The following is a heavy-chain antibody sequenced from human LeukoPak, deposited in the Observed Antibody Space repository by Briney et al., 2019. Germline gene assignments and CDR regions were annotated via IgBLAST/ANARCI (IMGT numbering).Heavy chain of an antibody. CDR3: ARASMATGDAFDI. V-gene: IGHV4-30-2*01. Sequence: PSQILSLTCAVSGGSISSGGYSWSWIRQPPGKGLEWIRYIYHSGSTYYNPSLKSRVTISVDRSKNQFSLKLSSVTAADTAVYYCARASMATGDAFDIWGQGTMVTVSS. CDR1: GGSISSGGYS. D-gene: IGHD5-24*01. CDR2: IYHSGST. J-gene: IGHJ3*02.